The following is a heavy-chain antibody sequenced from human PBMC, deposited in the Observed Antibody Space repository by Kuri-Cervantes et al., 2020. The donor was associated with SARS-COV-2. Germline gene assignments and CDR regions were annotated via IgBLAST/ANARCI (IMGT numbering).Heavy chain of an antibody. J-gene: IGHJ5*02. Sequence: ASVKVSCKASGYTFTGYYMHWVRQAPGQGLEWMGWISAYNGNTNYAQKLQGRVTMTTDTSTSTAYMELRSLRSDDTAVYYCARGHTSSSWDNWFDPWGQGTLVTVSS. V-gene: IGHV1-18*04. D-gene: IGHD6-13*01. CDR3: ARGHTSSSWDNWFDP. CDR1: GYTFTGYY. CDR2: ISAYNGNT.